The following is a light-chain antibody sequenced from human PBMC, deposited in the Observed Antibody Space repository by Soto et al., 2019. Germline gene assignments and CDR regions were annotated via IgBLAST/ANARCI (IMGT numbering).Light chain of an antibody. CDR2: AAS. J-gene: IGKJ5*01. Sequence: DIPMTQSPSSLSASVGYRVTITCRASQSISSYLNWYQQKPGKAPKLLIYAASSLQSGVPSRFSGSGSGTDFTLTISSLQPEDFATYYCQQSYSTPITFGQGTRLEIK. CDR1: QSISSY. V-gene: IGKV1-39*01. CDR3: QQSYSTPIT.